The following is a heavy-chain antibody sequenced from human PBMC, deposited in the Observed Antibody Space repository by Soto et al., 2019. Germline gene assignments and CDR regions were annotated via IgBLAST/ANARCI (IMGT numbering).Heavy chain of an antibody. CDR1: GYTFTSYA. J-gene: IGHJ4*02. D-gene: IGHD6-19*01. V-gene: IGHV1-3*01. CDR2: INAGNGNT. CDR3: ARVDSSGWSLFDY. Sequence: ASVKVSCKASGYTFTSYAMHWVRQAPGQRLEWMGWINAGNGNTKYSQKFQGRVTITRDTSASTAYMELSSLRSEDTAVYYCARVDSSGWSLFDYWGQGTLVTVSS.